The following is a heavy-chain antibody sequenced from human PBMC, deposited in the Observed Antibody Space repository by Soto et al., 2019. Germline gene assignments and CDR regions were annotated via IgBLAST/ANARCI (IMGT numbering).Heavy chain of an antibody. Sequence: PGGSLRLSCAASGFTLTKASMSWVRQAPGKGLEWVGHIKSNADGGATDYAAPVKGRFTVSRGDSRNTLYLQLNSLKTEDTAVYYCTTAPFSFITLPGTSFLIGMDVWGQGTTVTVSS. D-gene: IGHD3-10*01. J-gene: IGHJ6*02. CDR1: GFTLTKAS. V-gene: IGHV3-15*01. CDR2: IKSNADGGAT. CDR3: TTAPFSFITLPGTSFLIGMDV.